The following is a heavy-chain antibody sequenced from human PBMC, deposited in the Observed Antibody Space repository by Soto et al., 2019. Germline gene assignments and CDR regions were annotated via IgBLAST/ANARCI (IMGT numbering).Heavy chain of an antibody. CDR2: ISYDGSNK. Sequence: GGSLRRSCAASGFTFSSYGMHWVRQAPGKGLEWVAVISYDGSNKYYADSVKGRFTISRDNSKNTLYLQMNSLRAEDTAVYYCAKDGRIAARPEDYYYYMDVWGKGTTVTVSS. V-gene: IGHV3-30*18. CDR3: AKDGRIAARPEDYYYYMDV. D-gene: IGHD6-6*01. CDR1: GFTFSSYG. J-gene: IGHJ6*03.